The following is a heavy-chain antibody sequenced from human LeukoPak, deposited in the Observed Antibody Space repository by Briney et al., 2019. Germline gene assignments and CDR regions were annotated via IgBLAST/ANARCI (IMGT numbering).Heavy chain of an antibody. CDR1: GFTFSSYS. CDR2: ISSSSSYI. V-gene: IGHV3-21*01. Sequence: GGSLRLSCAASGFTFSSYSMNWVRQAPGKGLEWVSSISSSSSYIYYANSVKGRFTISRDNAKNSLYLQMNSLRAEDTAVYYCARDISLLLWFGELLPDAFDIWGQGTMVTVSS. CDR3: ARDISLLLWFGELLPDAFDI. J-gene: IGHJ3*02. D-gene: IGHD3-10*01.